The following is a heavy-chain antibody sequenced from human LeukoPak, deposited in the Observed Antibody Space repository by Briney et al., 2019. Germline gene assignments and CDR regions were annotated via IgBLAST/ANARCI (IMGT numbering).Heavy chain of an antibody. V-gene: IGHV1-69*01. CDR1: GGTFSSYA. J-gene: IGHJ5*02. CDR3: ARGLAAAGFRGFDP. D-gene: IGHD6-13*01. Sequence: SVKVSCMASGGTFSSYAISWVRPAPGQGREWMGGIIPIFGTANYAQKFQGRVTITADESTSTAYMGLSSLRSEDTAVYYCARGLAAAGFRGFDPWGQGTLVTVSS. CDR2: IIPIFGTA.